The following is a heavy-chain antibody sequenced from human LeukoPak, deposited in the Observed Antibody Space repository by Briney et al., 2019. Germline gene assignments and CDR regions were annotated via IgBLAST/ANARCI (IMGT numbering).Heavy chain of an antibody. CDR2: INPNSGGT. Sequence: ASVKVSCKATGYTFTGYYMHWVRQAPGQGLEWMGWINPNSGGTNYAQKFQGRVTMTRDTSISTAYMELSRLRSDDTAVYYCARNLWFGESSDAFDMWGQGTMVTVSS. D-gene: IGHD3-10*01. CDR3: ARNLWFGESSDAFDM. J-gene: IGHJ3*02. CDR1: GYTFTGYY. V-gene: IGHV1-2*02.